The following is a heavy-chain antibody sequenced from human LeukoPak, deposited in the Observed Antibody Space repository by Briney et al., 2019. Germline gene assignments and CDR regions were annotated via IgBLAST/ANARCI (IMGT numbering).Heavy chain of an antibody. CDR2: ISGSGANT. CDR3: AKDHYWSIDY. J-gene: IGHJ4*02. CDR1: GFTFRNYA. V-gene: IGHV3-23*01. D-gene: IGHD3-3*01. Sequence: GGSLRLSCAASGFTFRNYAMSWVRQAPGKGLEWVSAISGSGANTYYADSVKGRFTISRGIAKNTLYLQMNSLRAEDTGVYYCAKDHYWSIDYWGRGTLVTVSS.